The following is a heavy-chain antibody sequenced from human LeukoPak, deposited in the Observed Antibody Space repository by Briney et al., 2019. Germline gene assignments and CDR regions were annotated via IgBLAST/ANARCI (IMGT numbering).Heavy chain of an antibody. CDR3: ARDVSSGHYYFDY. CDR1: GFTFISYS. V-gene: IGHV3-21*01. CDR2: IGITSRFL. Sequence: GGSLRLSCAASGFTFISYSMNWVRQAPGKGLGWVSSIGITSRFLYYADSVKGRFTISRDNTKNSLYLQLNSLRAEDTAVYYCARDVSSGHYYFDYWGPGTLVTVSS. J-gene: IGHJ4*02. D-gene: IGHD6-19*01.